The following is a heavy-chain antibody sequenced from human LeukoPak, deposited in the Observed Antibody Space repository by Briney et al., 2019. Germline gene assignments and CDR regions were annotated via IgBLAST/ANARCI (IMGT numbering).Heavy chain of an antibody. CDR2: INPSDGAT. CDR1: GYTFTKYY. V-gene: IGHV1-46*01. Sequence: ASVKVSCKASGYTFTKYYIHWVRQAPGQGLEWMGMINPSDGATTYAQRFQGRVTMTRDMSTTTVYMDLRSLRSEDTAVYFCARAQSGGLSLNLGGLFAMYYTYYYMDVWGRGTTVTVSS. D-gene: IGHD3-16*01. J-gene: IGHJ6*03. CDR3: ARAQSGGLSLNLGGLFAMYYTYYYMDV.